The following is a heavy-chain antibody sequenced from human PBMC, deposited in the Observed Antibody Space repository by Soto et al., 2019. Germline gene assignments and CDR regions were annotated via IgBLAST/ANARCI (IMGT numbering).Heavy chain of an antibody. J-gene: IGHJ3*02. D-gene: IGHD3-16*01. CDR2: IIPIFGTA. CDR3: ARVGAVLGAFDI. Sequence: SVKVSCKAAGGTFSSYAISLVRQAPGQGLEWMGGIIPIFGTANYAQKFQGRVTITADKSTSTAYMELSSLRSEDTAVYYCARVGAVLGAFDIWGQGTMVTVSS. CDR1: GGTFSSYA. V-gene: IGHV1-69*06.